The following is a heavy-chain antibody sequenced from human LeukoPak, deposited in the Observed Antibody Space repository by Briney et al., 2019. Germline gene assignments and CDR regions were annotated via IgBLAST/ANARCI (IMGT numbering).Heavy chain of an antibody. Sequence: ASVKVSCTASGYTFTSYGISWVRQAPGHGLEWRGWISAYNGNTNYAQKLEGRVTMTTDTSTSTAYMELRSLRSDDTAVYYCARDFLQLWPSPGFDYGGQGTLVTVS. CDR1: GYTFTSYG. V-gene: IGHV1-18*01. CDR3: ARDFLQLWPSPGFDY. J-gene: IGHJ4*02. CDR2: ISAYNGNT. D-gene: IGHD5-18*01.